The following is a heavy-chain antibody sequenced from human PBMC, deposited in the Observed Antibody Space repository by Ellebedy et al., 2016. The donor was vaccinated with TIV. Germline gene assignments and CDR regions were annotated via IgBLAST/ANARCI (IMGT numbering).Heavy chain of an antibody. Sequence: MPSETLSLTCTVSSGSISSGPYYWSWIRQPPGKGLEWIGYIYYSGSTYYNPSLKSRVTISGDTSKNQFSLKLSSVTAADTAVYYCARGDSSSSRVYYWGQGTLVTVSS. CDR2: IYYSGST. J-gene: IGHJ4*02. D-gene: IGHD6-6*01. CDR1: SGSISSGPYY. V-gene: IGHV4-30-4*01. CDR3: ARGDSSSSRVYY.